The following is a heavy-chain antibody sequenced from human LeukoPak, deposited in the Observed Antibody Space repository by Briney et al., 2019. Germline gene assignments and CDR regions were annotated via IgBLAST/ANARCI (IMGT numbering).Heavy chain of an antibody. CDR2: TNAGNGNT. CDR3: ARVGPIAVAGSFDY. V-gene: IGHV1-3*01. CDR1: GYTFTSYA. Sequence: ASVKVSCKASGYTFTSYAMHWVRQAPGRRLEWMGWTNAGNGNTKYSQKFQGRVTITRDTSASTAYMELSSLRSEDTAVYYCARVGPIAVAGSFDYWGQGTLVTVSS. D-gene: IGHD6-19*01. J-gene: IGHJ4*02.